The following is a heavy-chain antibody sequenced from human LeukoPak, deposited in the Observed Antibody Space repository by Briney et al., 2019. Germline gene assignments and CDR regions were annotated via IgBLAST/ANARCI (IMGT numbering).Heavy chain of an antibody. J-gene: IGHJ5*02. CDR2: IYHSGST. CDR1: GYSISSGYY. Sequence: SETLSLTCAVSGYSISSGYYWGWIRQPPGKGLEWIGRIYHSGSTYYNPSLKSRVTISVDTSKNQFSLKLSSVTAADTAVYYCASRVYYYGSGSYYSWFDPWGQGTLVTVSS. CDR3: ASRVYYYGSGSYYSWFDP. V-gene: IGHV4-38-2*01. D-gene: IGHD3-10*01.